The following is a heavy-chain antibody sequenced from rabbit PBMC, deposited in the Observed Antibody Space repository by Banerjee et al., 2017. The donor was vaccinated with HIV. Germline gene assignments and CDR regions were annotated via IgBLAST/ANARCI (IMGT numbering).Heavy chain of an antibody. CDR3: ARDLGGSSDL. Sequence: QQQLVESGGGLVKPEGSLTLTCTASGFSFSSSYWMYWVRQAPGKGLEWIACIDGGNSGSTYYANWAKGRFTISKTSSTTVTLQMTSLTAADTATYFCARDLGGSSDLWGQGTLVTVS. V-gene: IGHV1S45*01. J-gene: IGHJ3*01. D-gene: IGHD8-1*01. CDR2: IDGGNSGST. CDR1: GFSFSSSYW.